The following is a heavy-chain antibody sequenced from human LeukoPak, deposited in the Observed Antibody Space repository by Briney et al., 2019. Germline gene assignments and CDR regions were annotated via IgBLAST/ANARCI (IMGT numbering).Heavy chain of an antibody. CDR3: AKSHSLEYRGYFDY. V-gene: IGHV3-23*01. D-gene: IGHD2/OR15-2a*01. CDR1: GFTFSVYA. J-gene: IGHJ4*02. Sequence: GGSLRLSCATSGFTFSVYAMSWVRQAPGKGLEWVSDSVKGRFTISRGSSKNTLYLLMNELSAEDTAVYYCAKSHSLEYRGYFDYWGQGTLVTVSS.